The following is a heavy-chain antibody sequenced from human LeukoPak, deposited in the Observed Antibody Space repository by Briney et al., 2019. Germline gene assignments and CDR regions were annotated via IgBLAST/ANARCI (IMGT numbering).Heavy chain of an antibody. CDR3: ARALRRNLPSDY. CDR2: ISSSGSTI. CDR1: GFTFSDYY. J-gene: IGHJ4*02. Sequence: MSGGSLRLSCAASGFTFSDYYMSWIRQAPGKGLEWVSYISSSGSTIYYADSVKGRFTISRDNAKNSLYLQMNSLRAEDTAVYYCARALRRNLPSDYWGQGTLVTVSS. V-gene: IGHV3-11*01. D-gene: IGHD3-16*01.